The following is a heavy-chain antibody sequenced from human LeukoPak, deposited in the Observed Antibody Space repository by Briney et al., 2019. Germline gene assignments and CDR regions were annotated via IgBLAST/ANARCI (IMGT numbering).Heavy chain of an antibody. CDR2: ISSSSSYI. Sequence: PGGSLRVSCAASGFTSSSYAMSWVRQAPGKGLEWVSSISSSSSYIYYADSVKGRFTISRDNAKNSLYLQMNSLRAEDTAVYYCARDYKPGGVAMIAWFDPWGQGTLVTVSS. D-gene: IGHD3-22*01. CDR1: GFTSSSYA. V-gene: IGHV3-21*01. CDR3: ARDYKPGGVAMIAWFDP. J-gene: IGHJ5*02.